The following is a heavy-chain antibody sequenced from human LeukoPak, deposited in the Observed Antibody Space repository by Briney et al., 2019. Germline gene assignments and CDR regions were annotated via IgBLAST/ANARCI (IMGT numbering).Heavy chain of an antibody. CDR2: IDHTGSI. J-gene: IGHJ4*02. CDR1: AVSFTGYY. CDR3: ARGGYGPGSHYRY. D-gene: IGHD3-10*01. Sequence: PSETLSLTCAANAVSFTGYYWSWIRQPPGKGLEWLGEIDHTGSISYNPPLRSRATISVDTFKNQFSLKLRSVTAADRAIYYCARGGYGPGSHYRYWGQGTLVTVSS. V-gene: IGHV4-34*01.